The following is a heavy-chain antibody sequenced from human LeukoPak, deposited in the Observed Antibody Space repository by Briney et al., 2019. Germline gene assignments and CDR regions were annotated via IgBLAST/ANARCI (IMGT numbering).Heavy chain of an antibody. CDR3: ARDFRSYDSGPDDSYNWFDP. D-gene: IGHD3-22*01. CDR2: INPNSGGT. J-gene: IGHJ5*02. CDR1: GYTFTGYY. V-gene: IGHV1-2*06. Sequence: ASVKVSCKASGYTFTGYYMHWVRQAPGQGLEWMGRINPNSGGTNYAQKFQGRVTMTRDTSISTAYMELSRLRSDDTAVYYCARDFRSYDSGPDDSYNWFDPWGQGTLVTVSS.